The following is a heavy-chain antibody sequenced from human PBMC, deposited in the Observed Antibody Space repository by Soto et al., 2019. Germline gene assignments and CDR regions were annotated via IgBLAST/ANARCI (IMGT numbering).Heavy chain of an antibody. CDR1: GGSISSGGYS. CDR3: ARASTTVTTLDY. CDR2: IYHSGST. D-gene: IGHD4-17*01. J-gene: IGHJ4*02. Sequence: LSLTCAVSGGSISSGGYSWSWIRQPPGKGLEWIGNIYHSGSTYYNPSLKSRVTISVDRSKNQFSLKLSSVTAADTAVYYCARASTTVTTLDYWGQGTLVTVSS. V-gene: IGHV4-30-2*01.